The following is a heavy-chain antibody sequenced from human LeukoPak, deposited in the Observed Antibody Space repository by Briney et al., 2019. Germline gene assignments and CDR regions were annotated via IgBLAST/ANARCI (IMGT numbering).Heavy chain of an antibody. V-gene: IGHV3-30*02. Sequence: GGSLRLSCAASGFTFSSYGMHWVRQAPGKGLEWVAFIRYDGSNKYYADSVKGRFTISRDNSKNTLYLQMNSLRAEDTAVYYCASQQRLWLSPRGYFDYWGQGTLVTVSS. J-gene: IGHJ4*02. CDR2: IRYDGSNK. D-gene: IGHD5-18*01. CDR3: ASQQRLWLSPRGYFDY. CDR1: GFTFSSYG.